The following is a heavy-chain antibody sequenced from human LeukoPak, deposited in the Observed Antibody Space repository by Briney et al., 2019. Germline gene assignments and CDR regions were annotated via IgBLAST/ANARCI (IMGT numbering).Heavy chain of an antibody. CDR3: ARGLRVVYGMDV. Sequence: KTSETLSLTCAVYGGSFSGYYWSWIRQPPGKGLEWIGEINHSGSTNYNPSLKSRVTISVDTSKNQFSLKLSSVTAADTAVYYCARGLRVVYGMDVWGKGTTVTVSS. CDR1: GGSFSGYY. D-gene: IGHD2-15*01. CDR2: INHSGST. J-gene: IGHJ6*04. V-gene: IGHV4-34*01.